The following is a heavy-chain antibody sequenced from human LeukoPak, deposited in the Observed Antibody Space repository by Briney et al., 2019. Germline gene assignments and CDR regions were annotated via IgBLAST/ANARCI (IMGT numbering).Heavy chain of an antibody. CDR2: ISGSGDYT. V-gene: IGHV3-23*01. CDR1: GFTFSSYA. CDR3: AKRGSGSPSPFDY. D-gene: IGHD1-26*01. J-gene: IGHJ4*02. Sequence: GGSLRLSCAASGFTFSSYAMNWVRQAPGKGLEWVSTISGSGDYTYYADSVKGRFTISRDNSKNTLYLQVNSLRGEDTAVYYCAKRGSGSPSPFDYWGQGSLVTVSS.